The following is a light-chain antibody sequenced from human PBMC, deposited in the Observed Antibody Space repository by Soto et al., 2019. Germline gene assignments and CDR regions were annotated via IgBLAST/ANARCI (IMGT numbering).Light chain of an antibody. CDR3: QQYGSSSWT. CDR1: QSVSSSY. CDR2: GTS. Sequence: EIVLTQSPGTLSPSPGERVTLSCRASQSVSSSYVAWYQQKPGQAPRLLINGTSSRATAIPDRFSGSGSGTDFTLTISSLEPEDFAVYYCQQYGSSSWTFGQGTKVEIK. J-gene: IGKJ1*01. V-gene: IGKV3-20*01.